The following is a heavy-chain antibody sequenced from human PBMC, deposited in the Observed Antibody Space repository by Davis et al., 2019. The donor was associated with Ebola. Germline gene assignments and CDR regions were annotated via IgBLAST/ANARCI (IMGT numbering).Heavy chain of an antibody. CDR3: ARGGETVTGTASHGMDV. CDR1: GYTFRIHA. V-gene: IGHV3-23*01. Sequence: GGSLRLSCAASGYTFRIHAMTWVRQAPGKGLEWVSALSGSGGLSYYADSVKGRFTISRDNSNNTLYLQMDSLTAEDTAVYYCARGGETVTGTASHGMDVWGQGTTVSVSS. CDR2: LSGSGGLS. D-gene: IGHD1-14*01. J-gene: IGHJ6*02.